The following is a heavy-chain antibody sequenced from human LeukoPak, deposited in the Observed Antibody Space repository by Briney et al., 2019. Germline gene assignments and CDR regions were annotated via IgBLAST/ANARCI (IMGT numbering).Heavy chain of an antibody. D-gene: IGHD2-15*01. CDR3: AKALGQYCSGGSCYFDY. CDR1: GFTISSYA. J-gene: IGHJ4*02. Sequence: PGGSLRLSCVGSGFTISSYAMSWVRQAPGKGLEWVSPISDNGGSTSYADSVKGRFTTSRDTSKNTLNLQMNSLRAEGTALYYCAKALGQYCSGGSCYFDYWGQGTLVTVSS. CDR2: ISDNGGST. V-gene: IGHV3-23*01.